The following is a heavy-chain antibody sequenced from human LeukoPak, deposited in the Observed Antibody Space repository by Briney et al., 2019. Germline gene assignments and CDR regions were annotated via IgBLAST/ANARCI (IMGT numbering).Heavy chain of an antibody. CDR2: ISGSGGST. J-gene: IGHJ4*02. V-gene: IGHV3-23*01. D-gene: IGHD3-3*01. CDR3: ARITIFGVVIPFDY. CDR1: GFMFTDHA. Sequence: GGSLRLSCAASGFMFTDHALSWVRQAPGKGLEWVSAISGSGGSTYYADSVKGRFTISRDNSKNTLYLQMNSLRAEDTAVYYCARITIFGVVIPFDYWGQGTLVTVSS.